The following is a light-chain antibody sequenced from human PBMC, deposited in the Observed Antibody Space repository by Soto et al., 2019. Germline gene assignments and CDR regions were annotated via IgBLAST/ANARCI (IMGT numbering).Light chain of an antibody. CDR2: GAS. CDR3: QQYGRSPPST. CDR1: QSVSSSY. J-gene: IGKJ2*02. Sequence: EIVLTQSPGTLSLSPGERATLSCRASQSVSSSYLAWYQQKPGQAPRLLIYGASSRGTGIPDRFSGSGSGTYFTLTISRLEPEDLAVYYCQQYGRSPPSTVGQGTKLEIK. V-gene: IGKV3-20*01.